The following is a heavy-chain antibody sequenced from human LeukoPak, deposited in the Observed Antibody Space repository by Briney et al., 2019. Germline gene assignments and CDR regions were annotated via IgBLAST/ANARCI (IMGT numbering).Heavy chain of an antibody. Sequence: PGGSLRLSCAASGFTLSSYWMSWVRQAPGKGREWVANIKQDGSEKYYVDSVKGRFTISRDNAKNSLYLQMNSLRAEDTAVYYCARDPPRHDSSGYFSWGQGTLVTVSS. CDR3: ARDPPRHDSSGYFS. D-gene: IGHD3-22*01. CDR2: IKQDGSEK. J-gene: IGHJ5*02. V-gene: IGHV3-7*01. CDR1: GFTLSSYW.